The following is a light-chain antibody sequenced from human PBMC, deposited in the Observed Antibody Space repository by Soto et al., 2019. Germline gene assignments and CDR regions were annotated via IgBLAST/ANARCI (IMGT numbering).Light chain of an antibody. CDR1: QGIRNY. Sequence: DIQMTQSPSSLSASVGDRVTMTCRASQGIRNYLAWYQQKPGKVPKLLIYAASTLQSGVPSRFSGSGSGTEFTLTISSLQSEDFAVYYCQQYNNWPPITFGQGTRLEIK. CDR3: QQYNNWPPIT. CDR2: AAS. J-gene: IGKJ5*01. V-gene: IGKV1-27*01.